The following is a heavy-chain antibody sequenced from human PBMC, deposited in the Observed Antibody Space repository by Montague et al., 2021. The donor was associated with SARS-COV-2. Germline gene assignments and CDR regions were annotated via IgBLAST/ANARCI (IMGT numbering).Heavy chain of an antibody. CDR3: ARGSGWMGNAFDI. Sequence: SETLSLTCTVSGGSISSYYWSWIRQPPGKGQEWIGYIYYSGSTNYNPSLKSRVTISVDTSKNQFSLKLSSVTAADTAVYYCARGSGWMGNAFDIWGQRTMVTVSS. V-gene: IGHV4-59*01. J-gene: IGHJ3*02. D-gene: IGHD6-19*01. CDR1: GGSISSYY. CDR2: IYYSGST.